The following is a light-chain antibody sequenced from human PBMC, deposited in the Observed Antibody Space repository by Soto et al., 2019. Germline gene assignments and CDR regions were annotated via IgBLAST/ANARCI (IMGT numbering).Light chain of an antibody. V-gene: IGLV2-14*01. J-gene: IGLJ2*01. Sequence: QSVLTQPASVSGSPGQSITISCTGASSDVGGYNYVSWYQQHPGKAPKLMIFEVSNRPSGLSNRFSGSKSGNTASLTISGLQAEDEADYYCSSVTSTSTLVFGGGTKLTVL. CDR1: SSDVGGYNY. CDR3: SSVTSTSTLV. CDR2: EVS.